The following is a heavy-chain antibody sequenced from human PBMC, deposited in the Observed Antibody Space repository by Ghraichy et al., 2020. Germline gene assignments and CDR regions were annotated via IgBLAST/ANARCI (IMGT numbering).Heavy chain of an antibody. Sequence: SETLSLTCTISGGSINSDKYYWNWIRQHPGKGPELIGHIYFSGSTYYNPSLKSRLTISLHTSKNRFSLNLTSVTAADSAVYYCAALSAVTPDLDSWGQGTLVTVSS. D-gene: IGHD4-17*01. CDR3: AALSAVTPDLDS. J-gene: IGHJ4*02. V-gene: IGHV4-31*03. CDR2: IYFSGST. CDR1: GGSINSDKYY.